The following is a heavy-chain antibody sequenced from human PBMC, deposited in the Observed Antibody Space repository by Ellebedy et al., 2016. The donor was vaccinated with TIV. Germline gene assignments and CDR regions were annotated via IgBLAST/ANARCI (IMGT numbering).Heavy chain of an antibody. CDR1: SGSISDSTSC. V-gene: IGHV4-39*07. J-gene: IGHJ4*02. CDR3: ARWVSGHEYLDF. CDR2: VFYSGAT. D-gene: IGHD3-3*01. Sequence: MPSETLSLTCTVASGSISDSTSCWGWIRQPPGKGLEWIGCVFYSGATFYKPSLKSRVTVSVGRSTNQFSLQVNSMSPADTAVYYCARWVSGHEYLDFWGQGTLVTVSS.